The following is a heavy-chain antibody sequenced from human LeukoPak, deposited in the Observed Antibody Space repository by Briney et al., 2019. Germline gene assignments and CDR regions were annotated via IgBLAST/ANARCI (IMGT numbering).Heavy chain of an antibody. CDR2: ISFVGSNK. D-gene: IGHD3-10*01. CDR3: AKEKTPPSRGFGESAYYFDY. J-gene: IGHJ4*02. CDR1: GFTFSSYG. V-gene: IGHV3-30*18. Sequence: GGSLRLSCAASGFTFSSYGMHWVRQAPGKGLEWVAVISFVGSNKYYADSVKGRFTISRDNSKHTLYLQMNSLRAEHTAVYYCAKEKTPPSRGFGESAYYFDYWGQKSLVTVSS.